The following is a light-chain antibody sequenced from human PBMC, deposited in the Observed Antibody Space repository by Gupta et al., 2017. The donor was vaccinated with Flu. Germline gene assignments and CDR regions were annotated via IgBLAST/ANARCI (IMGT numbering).Light chain of an antibody. CDR2: WAS. J-gene: IGKJ2*03. CDR3: QQDDSTPPS. V-gene: IGKV4-1*01. Sequence: DIVMTQSPDSLAVSLGERATINCKPSQSVLYSSNNKNYLAWYQQKPGQPPKLLIYWASTRESGVPDRFSGSGSGTDFTLTISSLQAEDVAVYYCQQDDSTPPSFGQGTKLEIK. CDR1: QSVLYSSNNKNY.